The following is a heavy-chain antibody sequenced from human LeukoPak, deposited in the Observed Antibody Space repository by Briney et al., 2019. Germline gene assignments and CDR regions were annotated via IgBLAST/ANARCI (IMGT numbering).Heavy chain of an antibody. CDR2: ISGSGGST. D-gene: IGHD3-10*01. V-gene: IGHV3-23*01. CDR3: AKTRDYYGSGNHYFDY. Sequence: GGSLRLSCAASGFTFSSYAMSWVRHAPGKGLEWVSAISGSGGSTYYADSVKGRFTISRDNSKNTLYLQMNSLRAEDTAVYYCAKTRDYYGSGNHYFDYWGQGTLATVSS. CDR1: GFTFSSYA. J-gene: IGHJ4*02.